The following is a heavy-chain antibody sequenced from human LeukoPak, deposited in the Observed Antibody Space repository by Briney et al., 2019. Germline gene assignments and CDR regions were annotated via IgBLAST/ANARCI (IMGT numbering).Heavy chain of an antibody. Sequence: SETLSLTCSVSGDSISSSGYYWDWIRQPPGKGLEWIGYIYYSGSTNYNPSLKSRVTISVDTSKNQFSLKLSSVTAADTAVYYCARVHSSWYAGGIDYWGQGTLVTVSS. J-gene: IGHJ4*02. CDR3: ARVHSSWYAGGIDY. V-gene: IGHV4-61*08. D-gene: IGHD6-13*01. CDR2: IYYSGST. CDR1: GDSISSSGYY.